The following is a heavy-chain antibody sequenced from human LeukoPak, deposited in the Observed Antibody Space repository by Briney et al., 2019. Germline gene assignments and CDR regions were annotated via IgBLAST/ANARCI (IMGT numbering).Heavy chain of an antibody. V-gene: IGHV1-69*06. CDR3: AKARDYYDILTGYYS. J-gene: IGHJ5*02. CDR1: GGTFSSYA. D-gene: IGHD3-9*01. CDR2: IIPIFGTA. Sequence: SVKVSCKASGGTFSSYAISWVRQAPGQGLEWMGGIIPIFGTANYAQKFQGGVTITADKSTSTAYMELSSLRSEDTAVYYCAKARDYYDILTGYYSWGQGTLVTVSS.